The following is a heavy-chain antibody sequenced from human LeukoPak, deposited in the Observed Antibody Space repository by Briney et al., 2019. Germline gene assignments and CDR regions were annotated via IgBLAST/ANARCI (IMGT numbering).Heavy chain of an antibody. CDR3: ARRGSDGYSSSWEYYFDY. D-gene: IGHD6-13*01. J-gene: IGHJ4*02. CDR1: GFTFSSYW. Sequence: GGSLRLSCAASGFTFSSYWMSWVRQAPGKGLEWVANIKQDGSEKYYVDSVKGRFTISRDNAKNSLYLQMNSLRAEDTAVYYCARRGSDGYSSSWEYYFDYWGQGTLVTVSS. V-gene: IGHV3-7*01. CDR2: IKQDGSEK.